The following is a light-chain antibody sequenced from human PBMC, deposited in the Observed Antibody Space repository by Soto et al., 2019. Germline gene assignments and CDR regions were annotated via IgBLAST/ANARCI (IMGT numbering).Light chain of an antibody. J-gene: IGKJ1*01. Sequence: EIVLTQSPGTQSLSPGERAALSCRASQSVTSNYLAWYQQKPGQAPRLLIYGASTRVAGIPDRFSGSGSGTDFTLTISSLQSEDFAVYYCQQYNNWPRTFGQGTKV. V-gene: IGKV3-20*01. CDR2: GAS. CDR1: QSVTSNY. CDR3: QQYNNWPRT.